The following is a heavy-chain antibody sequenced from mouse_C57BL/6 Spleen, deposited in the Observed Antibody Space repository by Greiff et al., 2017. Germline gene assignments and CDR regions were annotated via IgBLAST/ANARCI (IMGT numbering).Heavy chain of an antibody. D-gene: IGHD2-3*01. J-gene: IGHJ2*01. Sequence: EVQVVESGGGLVKPGGSLKLSCAASGFTFSDSGMHWVRQAPEKGLEWVAYISSGSSTIYYADTVKGRFTISRDNAKNTLFLQMTSLRSEDTAMYYCARVYDGYYDYWGQGTTLTVSS. CDR1: GFTFSDSG. CDR2: ISSGSSTI. V-gene: IGHV5-17*01. CDR3: ARVYDGYYDY.